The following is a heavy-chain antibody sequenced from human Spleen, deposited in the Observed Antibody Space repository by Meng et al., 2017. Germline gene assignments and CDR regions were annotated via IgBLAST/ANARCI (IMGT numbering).Heavy chain of an antibody. V-gene: IGHV3-7*01. D-gene: IGHD2-15*01. CDR2: IKQDGSEK. Sequence: GESLKISCATSGFTFITYWMSWVRQAPGKGLEWVANIKQDGSEKYYVDSVKGRFTISRDNAKNSVNLQMNSLRSEDTAVCYCARGRFCASGSCYFDYWGQGALVTVSS. J-gene: IGHJ4*02. CDR1: GFTFITYW. CDR3: ARGRFCASGSCYFDY.